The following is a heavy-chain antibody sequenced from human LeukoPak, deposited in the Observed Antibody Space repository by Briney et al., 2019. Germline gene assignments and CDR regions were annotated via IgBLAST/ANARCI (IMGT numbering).Heavy chain of an antibody. J-gene: IGHJ5*02. CDR2: INYSGSA. D-gene: IGHD3-3*02. CDR3: AREHSGHWFDP. CDR1: GGSISSGDYY. V-gene: IGHV4-31*11. Sequence: SETLSLTCAVSGGSISSGDYYWSWIRQHPGKGLEWIGYINYSGSAFYNSSLKSRVTISVDTSKNQFSLKLNSVSAADTAVYYCAREHSGHWFDPWGQGTLVTVSS.